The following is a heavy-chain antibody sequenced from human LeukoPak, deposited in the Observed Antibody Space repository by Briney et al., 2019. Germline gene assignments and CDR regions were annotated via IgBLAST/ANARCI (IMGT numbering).Heavy chain of an antibody. CDR2: ISYDGSNK. J-gene: IGHJ4*02. Sequence: GGSLRLSCAASGFTFSSYAMHWVRQAPGKGLEWVAVISYDGSNKYYADSVKGRFTISRDNSKNTLYLQMNSLRAEDTAVYYCARDRTAAAGTPRDFDYWGQGTLVTVSS. V-gene: IGHV3-30-3*01. D-gene: IGHD6-13*01. CDR1: GFTFSSYA. CDR3: ARDRTAAAGTPRDFDY.